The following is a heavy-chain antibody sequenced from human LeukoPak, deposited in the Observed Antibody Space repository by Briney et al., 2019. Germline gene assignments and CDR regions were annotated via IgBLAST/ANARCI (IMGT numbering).Heavy chain of an antibody. D-gene: IGHD3-10*01. Sequence: PSETLSLTCAVYGGSFSGYYWSWIRQPPGKGLEWIGEINHSGSTYYNPSLKSRVTISADTSKNQFSLKLSSVTAADTAVYYCARGLLDGFGELYNWFDPWGQGTLVTVSS. J-gene: IGHJ5*02. V-gene: IGHV4-34*01. CDR3: ARGLLDGFGELYNWFDP. CDR2: INHSGST. CDR1: GGSFSGYY.